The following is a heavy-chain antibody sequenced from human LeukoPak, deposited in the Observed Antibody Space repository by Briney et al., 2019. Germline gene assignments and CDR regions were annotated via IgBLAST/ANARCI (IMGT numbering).Heavy chain of an antibody. J-gene: IGHJ4*02. CDR3: ARGSYSRDY. D-gene: IGHD4-11*01. V-gene: IGHV1-8*03. Sequence: GASVKVSCKASGYTFTGYYMHWVRQAPGQGLEWMGWMNPNSGNTGYAQKFQGRVTITRNTSISTAYMELSSLRSEDTAVYYCARGSYSRDYWGQGTLVTVSS. CDR2: MNPNSGNT. CDR1: GYTFTGYY.